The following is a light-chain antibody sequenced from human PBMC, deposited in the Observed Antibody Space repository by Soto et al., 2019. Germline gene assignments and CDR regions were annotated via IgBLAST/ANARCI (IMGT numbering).Light chain of an antibody. CDR3: QQSYNAPIT. V-gene: IGKV1-39*01. J-gene: IGKJ5*01. CDR2: VAS. CDR1: QSISNW. Sequence: DIQMTQSPSSLSASVGDRITITCRASQSISNWLAWYQQKPGKAPQLLIYVASRLESGVPSRFSGSGSGTDFTLTISSLQPEDFATYYCQQSYNAPITFGQGTRLEIK.